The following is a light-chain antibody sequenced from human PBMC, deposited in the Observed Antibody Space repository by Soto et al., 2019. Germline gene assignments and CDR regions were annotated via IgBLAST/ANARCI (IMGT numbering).Light chain of an antibody. CDR1: SSVVGSYNL. Sequence: QSVLTQPASVSGSLGQSITISCTGTSSVVGSYNLVSWYQQHPGKAPKLMIYEVSKRPSGVSNRFSGSKSGNTASLTISGLQAEDEADYYCCSYAGSSTYVFGTWTKVTVL. CDR2: EVS. CDR3: CSYAGSSTYV. J-gene: IGLJ1*01. V-gene: IGLV2-23*02.